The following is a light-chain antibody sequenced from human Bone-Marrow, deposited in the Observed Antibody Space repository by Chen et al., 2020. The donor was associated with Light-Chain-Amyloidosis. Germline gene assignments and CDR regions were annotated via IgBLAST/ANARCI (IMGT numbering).Light chain of an antibody. V-gene: IGLV3-25*03. CDR3: QSADSSGTYEVI. J-gene: IGLJ2*01. Sequence: SYELTQPPSVSVSPGQTARITCSGDDLPTKYAYWYQQKPGHAPVLVIHRDSERHSGISERLSGSSSGTTATLTISGVQAEDEADYHCQSADSSGTYEVIFGGGTKLTVL. CDR1: DLPTKY. CDR2: RDS.